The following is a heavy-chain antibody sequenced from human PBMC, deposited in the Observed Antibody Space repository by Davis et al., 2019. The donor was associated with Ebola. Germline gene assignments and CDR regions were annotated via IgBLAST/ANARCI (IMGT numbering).Heavy chain of an antibody. CDR1: GGSISSSNW. J-gene: IGHJ4*02. Sequence: MPGGSLRLSCAVSGGSISSSNWWSWVRQPPGKGLEWIGEIYHSGSTNYNPSLKSRVTISVDKSKNQFSLKLSSVTAADTAVYYCARDRGERAFDYWGQGTLVTVSS. D-gene: IGHD3-10*01. CDR3: ARDRGERAFDY. V-gene: IGHV4-4*02. CDR2: IYHSGST.